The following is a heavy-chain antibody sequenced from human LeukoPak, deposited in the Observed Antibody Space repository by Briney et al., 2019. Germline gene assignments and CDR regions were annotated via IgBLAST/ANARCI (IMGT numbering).Heavy chain of an antibody. CDR3: AKVKGAIEYSSSGFDY. CDR2: INQAGSDR. J-gene: IGHJ4*02. V-gene: IGHV3-7*03. Sequence: GGSLRLSCAASGFTFSSYGVHWVRQAPGEGLEWVANINQAGSDRRYVDSVKGRFTISRDNAKNSLYLQMNSLRAEDTALYYCAKVKGAIEYSSSGFDYWGQGTLVTVSS. CDR1: GFTFSSYG. D-gene: IGHD6-6*01.